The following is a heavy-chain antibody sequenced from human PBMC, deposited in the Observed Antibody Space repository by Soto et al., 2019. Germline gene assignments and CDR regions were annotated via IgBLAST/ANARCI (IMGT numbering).Heavy chain of an antibody. CDR1: GYTFTGYY. V-gene: IGHV1-2*04. CDR3: ARGKELLWFGDSYYYGMDV. D-gene: IGHD3-10*01. CDR2: INPNSGGT. J-gene: IGHJ6*04. Sequence: ASVEVSCKASGYTFTGYYMHWVRQAPGQGLEWMGWINPNSGGTNYAQKFQGWVTMTRDTSISTAYMELSRLRSDDTAVYYCARGKELLWFGDSYYYGMDVWGKGTTVTVSS.